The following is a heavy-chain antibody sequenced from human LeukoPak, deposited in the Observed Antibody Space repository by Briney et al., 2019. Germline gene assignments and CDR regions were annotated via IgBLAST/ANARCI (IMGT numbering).Heavy chain of an antibody. D-gene: IGHD3-22*01. CDR1: GFTFDDYA. Sequence: GGSLRLSCAASGFTFDDYAMHGVRQAPGKGLEWVSLISGDGGSTYYADSVKGRFTISRDNSKNSLYLQMNSLRTEDTALYYCAKDMSRTMIGPHDAFDIWGQGTMVTVSS. V-gene: IGHV3-43*02. CDR3: AKDMSRTMIGPHDAFDI. J-gene: IGHJ3*02. CDR2: ISGDGGST.